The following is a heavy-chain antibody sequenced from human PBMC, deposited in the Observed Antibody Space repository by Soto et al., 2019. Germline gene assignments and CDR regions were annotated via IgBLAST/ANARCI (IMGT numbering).Heavy chain of an antibody. CDR1: GFTLSSFD. V-gene: IGHV3-21*06. CDR3: ARRAVTTYHFFDY. Sequence: PGGSLRLSCATSGFTLSSFDMDWVRQAPGKGLEWVSSIHRASTYIYYADSVRGRFTISRDNAKSSLYLQMNSLTVEDTAVYYCARRAVTTYHFFDYWGQGALVTVSS. D-gene: IGHD1-1*01. CDR2: IHRASTYI. J-gene: IGHJ4*02.